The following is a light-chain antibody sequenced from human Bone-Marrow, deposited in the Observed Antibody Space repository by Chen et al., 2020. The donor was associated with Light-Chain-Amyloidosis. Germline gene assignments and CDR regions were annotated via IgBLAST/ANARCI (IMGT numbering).Light chain of an antibody. CDR1: KIGSTS. V-gene: IGLV3-21*02. CDR2: DAS. Sequence: SYVLTQPSSVSVAPGQTATIACGGNKIGSTSVHCYQQTPGQAPLLVVYDASDRPSGTAERLCGSTSGNTATLTSSGVEDGDEADYYCQVWDRSSDRPVFGGGTKLTVL. J-gene: IGLJ3*02. CDR3: QVWDRSSDRPV.